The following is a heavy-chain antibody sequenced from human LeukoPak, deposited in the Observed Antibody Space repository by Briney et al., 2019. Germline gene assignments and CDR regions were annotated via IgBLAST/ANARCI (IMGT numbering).Heavy chain of an antibody. CDR2: ISGSGGST. J-gene: IGHJ4*02. Sequence: GGTLRLSCAASGFTFSSYGMSWVRQAPGKGLEWVSAISGSGGSTYYADSVKGRFTISRDNSKHTPYLQMNSLRAEDTAVYYCAKLRGWFDYWGQGTLVTVSS. CDR3: AKLRGWFDY. V-gene: IGHV3-23*01. CDR1: GFTFSSYG. D-gene: IGHD6-19*01.